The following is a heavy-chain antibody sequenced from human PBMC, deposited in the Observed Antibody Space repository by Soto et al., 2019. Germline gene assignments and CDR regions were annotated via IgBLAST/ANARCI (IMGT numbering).Heavy chain of an antibody. CDR1: GFTVSSNY. Sequence: PGGSLRLSCAASGFTVSSNYMSWVRQAPGKGLEWVSVIYSGGSTYYADSVKGRFTISRDNSKNTLYLQMNSLRAEDTAVYYCAREGDILTGGFDYYMDVWGKGTTVTVSS. CDR3: AREGDILTGGFDYYMDV. CDR2: IYSGGST. J-gene: IGHJ6*03. V-gene: IGHV3-66*01. D-gene: IGHD3-9*01.